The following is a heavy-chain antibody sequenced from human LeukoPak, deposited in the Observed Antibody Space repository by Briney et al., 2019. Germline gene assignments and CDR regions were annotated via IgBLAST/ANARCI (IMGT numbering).Heavy chain of an antibody. Sequence: ASVKVSCKASGYIFTSYGISWVRQAPGQGLEWMGWISAYNGNTNYAQKLQDRVTMTTDTSTSTAYMELRSLRSDDTAVYYCARALWFGELLLFDPWGQGTLVTVSS. V-gene: IGHV1-18*01. CDR3: ARALWFGELLLFDP. J-gene: IGHJ5*02. CDR1: GYIFTSYG. D-gene: IGHD3-10*01. CDR2: ISAYNGNT.